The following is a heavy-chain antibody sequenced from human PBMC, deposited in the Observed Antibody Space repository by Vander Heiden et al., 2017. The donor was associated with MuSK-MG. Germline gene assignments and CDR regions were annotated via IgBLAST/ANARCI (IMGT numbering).Heavy chain of an antibody. CDR1: GGTFSSDA. D-gene: IGHD3-10*01. CDR2: IIPIFGTA. CDR3: ASTVAQLAFDY. Sequence: QVQLVQSGAEGKKPGSSVKVSCKASGGTFSSDAISGVRQAPGQGLEWMGGIIPIFGTANYAQKFQGRVTITADKSTSTAYMELSSLRSEDTAVYYCASTVAQLAFDYWGQGTLVTVSS. J-gene: IGHJ4*02. V-gene: IGHV1-69*06.